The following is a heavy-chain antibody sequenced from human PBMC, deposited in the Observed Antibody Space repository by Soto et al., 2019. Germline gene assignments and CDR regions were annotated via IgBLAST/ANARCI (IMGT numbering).Heavy chain of an antibody. CDR1: GFSFSSYG. CDR3: GTESSFRPRTGTNFDY. Sequence: QVQLVESGGGVVQPGRSLRLSCAASGFSFSSYGMHWVRQAPGKGLEWVALIWYDGSNKYYADSVKGRFTISRDNSKNTLYLPMGSLRVDDTDVYYCGTESSFRPRTGTNFDYWGQGTLVTVSS. V-gene: IGHV3-33*01. CDR2: IWYDGSNK. J-gene: IGHJ4*02.